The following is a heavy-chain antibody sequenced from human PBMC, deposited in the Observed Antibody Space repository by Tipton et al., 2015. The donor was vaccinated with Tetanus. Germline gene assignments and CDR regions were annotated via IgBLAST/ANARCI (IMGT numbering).Heavy chain of an antibody. Sequence: PGLVKPSQTLSVTCVISGDRLSSDIAAWYWIRQSPSRGLEWLGRTYYRSKWSNDYAVSVKSRVTITSDTSKNQFSPQLGSVTPEDTAVYYCARGYAGGAWDVWGQGNLVTVSS. CDR2: TYYRSKWSN. V-gene: IGHV6-1*01. CDR3: ARGYAGGAWDV. D-gene: IGHD2-2*01. J-gene: IGHJ4*02. CDR1: GDRLSSDIAA.